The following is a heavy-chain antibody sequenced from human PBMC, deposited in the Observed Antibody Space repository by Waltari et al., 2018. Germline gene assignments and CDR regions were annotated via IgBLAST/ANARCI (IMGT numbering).Heavy chain of an antibody. Sequence: EVQLVESGGGLVQPGGSLRLSCAASGFIFSNHWMSWVRQTPGKGLEVVANIKQDASDKNYVDSVKGRFAISRDNAKRSLDLQMNSLRVEDTALYYCVRNGGAFDFWGQGTQVIVSS. CDR2: IKQDASDK. D-gene: IGHD2-8*01. CDR1: GFIFSNHW. CDR3: VRNGGAFDF. V-gene: IGHV3-7*04. J-gene: IGHJ4*02.